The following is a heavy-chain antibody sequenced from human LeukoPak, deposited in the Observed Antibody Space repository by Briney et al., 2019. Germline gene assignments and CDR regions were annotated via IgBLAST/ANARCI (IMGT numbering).Heavy chain of an antibody. J-gene: IGHJ4*02. Sequence: PSETLSLTCAVYGGSFSGYYWSWIRQPPGKGLEWIGEINHSGSTNYNPSLKSRVTISVDTSKNQFSLKLSSVTAADTAVYYCARAGTRGSGSPNFDYWGQGTLVTVSS. CDR3: ARAGTRGSGSPNFDY. CDR1: GGSFSGYY. D-gene: IGHD3-10*01. CDR2: INHSGST. V-gene: IGHV4-34*01.